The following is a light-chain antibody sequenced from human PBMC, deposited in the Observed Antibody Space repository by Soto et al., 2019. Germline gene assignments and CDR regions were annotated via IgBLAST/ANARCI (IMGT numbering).Light chain of an antibody. J-gene: IGKJ2*01. CDR1: QSLAYSDGNTY. V-gene: IGKV2-30*01. CDR3: MQGTGWPRT. Sequence: DIVMTQSPLSLPVTLGQPASISCRSSQSLAYSDGNTYLNWFQQRPGQSPRRLIYKVSNRDSGVPDRCSGSGSGTDLTLKISRVEAEDVGVYYCMQGTGWPRTFGQGTKLEIK. CDR2: KVS.